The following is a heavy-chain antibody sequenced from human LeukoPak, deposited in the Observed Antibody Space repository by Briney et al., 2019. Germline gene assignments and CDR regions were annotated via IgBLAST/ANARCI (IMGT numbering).Heavy chain of an antibody. CDR3: ASFGSGKYYRFDS. V-gene: IGHV1-2*02. D-gene: IGHD3-10*01. Sequence: ASVKVSCKASEYTFTDYYMNWVRQAPGQGLEWMGWINPNSGGTNYAQKFQGRVTMTRDTSISTAYMEVSKLRSDDTAVYYCASFGSGKYYRFDSWGQGTLVTVSS. J-gene: IGHJ4*02. CDR2: INPNSGGT. CDR1: EYTFTDYY.